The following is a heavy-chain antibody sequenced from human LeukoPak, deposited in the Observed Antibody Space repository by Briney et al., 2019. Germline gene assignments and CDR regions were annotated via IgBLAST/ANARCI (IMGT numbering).Heavy chain of an antibody. Sequence: SVKVSCKASGGTFSSYAISWMRQAPGQGLEWMGRIIPILGIANYAQKFQGRVTITADKSTSTAYMELSSLRSEDTAVYYCARGRFSDHFDYWGQGTLVTVSS. V-gene: IGHV1-69*04. CDR2: IIPILGIA. D-gene: IGHD3-3*01. CDR3: ARGRFSDHFDY. J-gene: IGHJ4*02. CDR1: GGTFSSYA.